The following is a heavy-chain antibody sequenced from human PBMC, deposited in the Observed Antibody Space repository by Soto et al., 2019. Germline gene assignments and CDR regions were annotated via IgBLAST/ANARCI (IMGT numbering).Heavy chain of an antibody. D-gene: IGHD4-4*01. J-gene: IGHJ4*02. V-gene: IGHV5-51*01. CDR3: ARYDYNGYYFDY. Sequence: GESLKISCKGSGYSFSSYWIGWVRQMPGEGLEWMGIIYPGDSDTRYSPSFQGQVTLSADKSISTAYLQWSSLKSEDTAVYYCARYDYNGYYFDYWGQGTLVTVSS. CDR2: IYPGDSDT. CDR1: GYSFSSYW.